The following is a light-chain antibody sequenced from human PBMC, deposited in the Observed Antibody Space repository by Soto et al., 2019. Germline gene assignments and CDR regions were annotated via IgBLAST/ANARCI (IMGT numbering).Light chain of an antibody. CDR1: QSVSSN. Sequence: EIVMTQSPATLSVSPGERATLSCRASQSVSSNLAWYQQKPGQAPRLLIYGASTRATGIPARFSGSGSGTEFPLTISSLQSEDFAVYYCQQYNNWPPEITFGQGPRLEIK. CDR2: GAS. J-gene: IGKJ5*01. V-gene: IGKV3-15*01. CDR3: QQYNNWPPEIT.